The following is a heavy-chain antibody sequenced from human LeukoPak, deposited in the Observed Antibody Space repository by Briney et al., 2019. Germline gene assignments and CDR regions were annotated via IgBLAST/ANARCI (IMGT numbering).Heavy chain of an antibody. J-gene: IGHJ4*02. CDR1: RFTFSDYY. D-gene: IGHD2-21*01. V-gene: IGHV3-11*01. CDR2: ISSSGTT. Sequence: GGSLRLFCAASRFTFSDYYMSWIRQAPGKGLEWVSYISSSGTTYYADSVKGRFTISRDNAQNSLYMQMNSLRAEDTAVYYCARGGLQAGGSARNDYWGQGTLVTVSS. CDR3: ARGGLQAGGSARNDY.